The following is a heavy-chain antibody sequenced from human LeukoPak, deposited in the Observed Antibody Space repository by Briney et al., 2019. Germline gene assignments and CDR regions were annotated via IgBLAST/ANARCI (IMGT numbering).Heavy chain of an antibody. CDR3: ATGGGGPYYFDY. V-gene: IGHV1-46*01. Sequence: ASVKVSCTASGYTFSSYYMHWVRQAPGQGLEWMGIINPRGGSTSYAQRFQGRVTMTRDTSTSTVYVELSSLRSEDTAVYYCATGGGGPYYFDYWGQGTQVTVSS. D-gene: IGHD3-16*01. J-gene: IGHJ4*02. CDR1: GYTFSSYY. CDR2: INPRGGST.